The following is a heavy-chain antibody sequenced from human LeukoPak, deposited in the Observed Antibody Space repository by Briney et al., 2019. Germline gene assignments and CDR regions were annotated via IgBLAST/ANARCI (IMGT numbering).Heavy chain of an antibody. CDR2: ISSSGSTK. CDR1: GFTFSSYS. D-gene: IGHD5-18*01. J-gene: IGHJ4*02. CDR3: AKDQAPPWIQLDAWVY. Sequence: GGSLRLSCAASGFTFSSYSMNWVRQAPGKGLEWVSYISSSGSTKYYADSVKGRFTISRDNSKNTLYLQMNSLRAEDTAVYYCAKDQAPPWIQLDAWVYWGQGTLVTVSS. V-gene: IGHV3-48*01.